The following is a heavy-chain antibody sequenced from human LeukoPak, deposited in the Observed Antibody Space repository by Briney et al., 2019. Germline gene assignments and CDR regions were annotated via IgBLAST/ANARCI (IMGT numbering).Heavy chain of an antibody. CDR1: GFTFTDYF. J-gene: IGHJ4*02. Sequence: ASVKVSCKASGFTFTDYFMHWVRQAPGQGLEWVGMIKPSDGSTRYAQRFQDRVTMTRDTSTPTLYMDLGSLRAEDTAVYYCARAVDQDFDDWGQGTLVTVSS. CDR3: ARAVDQDFDD. D-gene: IGHD5-12*01. V-gene: IGHV1-46*01. CDR2: IKPSDGST.